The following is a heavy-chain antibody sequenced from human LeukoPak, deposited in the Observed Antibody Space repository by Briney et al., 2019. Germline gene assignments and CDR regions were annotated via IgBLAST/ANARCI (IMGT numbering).Heavy chain of an antibody. CDR3: AILSGSYFNFFSY. J-gene: IGHJ4*02. D-gene: IGHD1-26*01. Sequence: ASVKVSCKAFGYTFSTYGISGVRRAPGHGLGWLGWISAYNGNTNYAQKLQGRVTMTTDTSTSTAYMELRSLRSDDTAVYYCAILSGSYFNFFSYWGQGTLVTVSS. CDR2: ISAYNGNT. CDR1: GYTFSTYG. V-gene: IGHV1-18*01.